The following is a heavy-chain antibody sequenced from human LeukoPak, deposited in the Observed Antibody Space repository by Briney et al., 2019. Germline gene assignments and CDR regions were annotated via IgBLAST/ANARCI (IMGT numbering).Heavy chain of an antibody. J-gene: IGHJ4*02. V-gene: IGHV1-18*01. CDR1: GYSFSSYG. CDR2: ISPYNGKT. D-gene: IGHD2-15*01. Sequence: ASVRVSCKTSGYSFSSYGITWVRQVPGQGLEWMGWISPYNGKTKYAESLQDRITMTTDTSSTTAYMDLRSLRSDDTAMYYCARQREVVFDFWGQGTLVTVSS. CDR3: ARQREVVFDF.